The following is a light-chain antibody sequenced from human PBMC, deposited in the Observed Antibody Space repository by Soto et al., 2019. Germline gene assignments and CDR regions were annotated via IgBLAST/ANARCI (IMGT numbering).Light chain of an antibody. J-gene: IGKJ1*01. Sequence: EIVLTQSPGTLSLSPGERATLSCRASQSVNSYLAWYQQKPGQAPRLLIYGASSRATGIPDRFSGSGSGTDFTLTISNLESEDFAVYYCQKYGVSRAFGQGTKVEIK. CDR2: GAS. V-gene: IGKV3-20*01. CDR1: QSVNSY. CDR3: QKYGVSRA.